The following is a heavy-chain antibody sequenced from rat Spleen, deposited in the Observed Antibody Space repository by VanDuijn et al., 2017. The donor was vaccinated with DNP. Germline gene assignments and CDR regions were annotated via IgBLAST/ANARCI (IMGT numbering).Heavy chain of an antibody. CDR3: TRGGTYYFDY. J-gene: IGHJ2*01. CDR2: INYDGRNT. CDR1: GFNFNTYD. V-gene: IGHV5-7*01. Sequence: EVQLVQSGGGLVQPGGSMKLSCAASGFNFNTYDMAWVRLAPKKGLEWVANINYDGRNTNFRDSVRGRFPISRDDAKSTLYLQMDSLRSEDTATYYCTRGGTYYFDYWGQGVMVTVSS.